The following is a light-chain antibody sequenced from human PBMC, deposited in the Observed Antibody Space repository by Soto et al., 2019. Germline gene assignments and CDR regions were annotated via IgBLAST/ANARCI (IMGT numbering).Light chain of an antibody. CDR1: QSVSSSY. CDR2: GAS. CDR3: QQSYSTLAT. Sequence: EIVLTQSPGTLSLSPGERATLSCRASQSVSSSYLAWYQQKPGQAPRIIIFGASGRATGIPDRFSGSGSGTDFTLTISSLQPEDFATYYCQQSYSTLATFGQGTKVDIK. V-gene: IGKV3-20*01. J-gene: IGKJ1*01.